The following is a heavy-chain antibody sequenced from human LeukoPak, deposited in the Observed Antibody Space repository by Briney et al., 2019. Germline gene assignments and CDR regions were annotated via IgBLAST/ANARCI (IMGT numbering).Heavy chain of an antibody. CDR3: ARVLPVASRDY. J-gene: IGHJ4*02. CDR1: GFTFSGYS. D-gene: IGHD2-2*01. CDR2: IKQDGSDK. Sequence: GGSLRLSCAASGFTFSGYSMNWVRQAPGKGLEWVANIKQDGSDKFYVDSVKGRFTISRDNAKNSMYLQMNSLRAEDTAVYYCARVLPVASRDYWGQGTLVTVSS. V-gene: IGHV3-7*01.